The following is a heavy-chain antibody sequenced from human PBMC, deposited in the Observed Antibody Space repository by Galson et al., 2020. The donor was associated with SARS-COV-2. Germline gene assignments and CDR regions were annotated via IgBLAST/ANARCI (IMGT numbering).Heavy chain of an antibody. CDR1: GFTFSSSS. D-gene: IGHD6-13*01. CDR2: IGSDTGPT. V-gene: IGHV3-48*02. CDR3: ARDKEQQLPLFHFFHGLDV. Sequence: GESLKISCVGSGFTFSSSSMNWVRQAPGKGLEWVAKIGSDTGPTYYADSVKGRFTISRDNAKNSLYLQMTSLRDEDAAVYFCARDKEQQLPLFHFFHGLDVWGQGTTVTVAS. J-gene: IGHJ6*02.